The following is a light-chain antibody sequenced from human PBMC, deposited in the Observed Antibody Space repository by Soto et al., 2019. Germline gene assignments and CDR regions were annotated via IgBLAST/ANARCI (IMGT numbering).Light chain of an antibody. J-gene: IGLJ3*02. CDR1: SSDVGAYNY. Sequence: QSTLTQPASVSGSPGQSITISCTGTSSDVGAYNYVSWYQQIPGKAPKLMIYEVSNRPSGVSNRFSGSKSGNTASLTISGLQAEDEADYYCTSYTTSASWVFGGGTMLTVL. CDR2: EVS. V-gene: IGLV2-14*01. CDR3: TSYTTSASWV.